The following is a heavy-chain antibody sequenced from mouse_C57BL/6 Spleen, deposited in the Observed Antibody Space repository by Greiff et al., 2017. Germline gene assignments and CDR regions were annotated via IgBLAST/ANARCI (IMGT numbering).Heavy chain of an antibody. J-gene: IGHJ2*01. CDR1: GYTFTSYW. CDR3: AREGDYGNYVGYFDY. CDR2: IDPSDSET. Sequence: VQLQQPGAELVRPGSSVKLSCKASGYTFTSYWMHWVKQRPIQGLEWIGKIDPSDSETHYNQKFKDKATLTVDKSSSTAYMQLSSLTSEDSAVYYCAREGDYGNYVGYFDYWGQGTTLTVSS. D-gene: IGHD2-1*01. V-gene: IGHV1-52*01.